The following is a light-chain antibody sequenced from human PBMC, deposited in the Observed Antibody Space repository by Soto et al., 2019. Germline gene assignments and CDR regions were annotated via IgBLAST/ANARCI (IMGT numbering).Light chain of an antibody. CDR2: QVS. V-gene: IGKV2-30*01. J-gene: IGKJ2*01. CDR1: QSLAYIDGNTY. Sequence: DVVMTQSPLSLPVTLGQPASISCRSSQSLAYIDGNTYLNWFHQRPGQSPRRLIYQVSNRDSGVADRFGGSGSGTDFTLKISRVEADDVGVYYCMQGTHWPPYTCGQGTKLEIK. CDR3: MQGTHWPPYT.